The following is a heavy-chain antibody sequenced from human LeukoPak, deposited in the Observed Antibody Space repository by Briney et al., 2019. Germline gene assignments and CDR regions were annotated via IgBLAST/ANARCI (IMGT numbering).Heavy chain of an antibody. CDR3: ARGYYDILTGYYPFDY. V-gene: IGHV4-34*01. CDR1: GGSFSGYY. J-gene: IGHJ4*02. CDR2: INHSGST. D-gene: IGHD3-9*01. Sequence: SETLSLTRAVYGGSFSGYYWSWIRQPPGKGLEWIGEINHSGSTNYNPSLKSRVTISVDTSKNQFSLKLSSVTAADTAAYYCARGYYDILTGYYPFDYWGQGTLVTVSS.